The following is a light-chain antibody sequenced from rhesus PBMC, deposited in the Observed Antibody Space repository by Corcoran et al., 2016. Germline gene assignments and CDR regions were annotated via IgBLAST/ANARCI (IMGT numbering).Light chain of an antibody. V-gene: IGKV1-94*01. CDR2: AAS. Sequence: IQMTQSPSSLSASVGDRVTVTFRASQGINKELSWYQQKPGRAPTLLIFAASSLPTGVSSRVSGSGSGTNYTLPVSSLQPEDVATYYCLHLYTAPFTFGPGTKLDL. J-gene: IGKJ3*01. CDR1: QGINKE. CDR3: LHLYTAPFT.